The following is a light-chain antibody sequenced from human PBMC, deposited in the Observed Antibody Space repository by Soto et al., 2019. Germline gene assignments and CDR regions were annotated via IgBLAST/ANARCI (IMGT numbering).Light chain of an antibody. CDR1: QTIKNS. V-gene: IGKV1-39*01. Sequence: DVQMMQSPSSLSASLGDRVTITCRASQTIKNSLNWYQQKPGSAPNLLIYSASSLHVGVPSRFSGSKSGPDFTLTISGLQPEDFATYYCQQFYIAPVTFGQGTRLDIK. CDR3: QQFYIAPVT. J-gene: IGKJ5*01. CDR2: SAS.